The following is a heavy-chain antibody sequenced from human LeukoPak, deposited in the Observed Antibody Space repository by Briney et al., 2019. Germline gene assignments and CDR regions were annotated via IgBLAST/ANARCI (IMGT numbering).Heavy chain of an antibody. J-gene: IGHJ6*03. D-gene: IGHD5-12*01. CDR1: GGSISSGGYY. V-gene: IGHV4-30-2*01. CDR3: ARGSGYDLSTDYYYYMDV. Sequence: SETLSLTCTVSGGSISSGGYYWSWIRQPPGKGLEWIGYIYHSGSTYYNPSLKSRVTISVDRSKNQFSLKLSSVTAADTAVYYCARGSGYDLSTDYYYYMDVWGKGTTVTVSS. CDR2: IYHSGST.